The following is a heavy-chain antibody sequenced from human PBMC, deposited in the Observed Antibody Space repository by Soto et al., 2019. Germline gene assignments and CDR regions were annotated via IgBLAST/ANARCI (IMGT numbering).Heavy chain of an antibody. Sequence: GASVKVSCKASGGTFSSYTISWVRQAPGQGLEWMGRIIPILGIANYAQKFQGRVTITADKSTSTAYMELSSLRSEDTAVYYCARGISERVPAAMARWFDPWGQGTLVTVSS. CDR3: ARGISERVPAAMARWFDP. J-gene: IGHJ5*02. CDR1: GGTFSSYT. D-gene: IGHD2-2*01. V-gene: IGHV1-69*02. CDR2: IIPILGIA.